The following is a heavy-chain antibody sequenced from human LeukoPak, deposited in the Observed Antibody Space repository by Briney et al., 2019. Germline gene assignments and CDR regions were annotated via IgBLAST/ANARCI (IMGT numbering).Heavy chain of an antibody. Sequence: GGSLRLSCTVSGFSLSSYALSWVRRAPGKGLEWVSSISSSSSYIYYADSVKGRFTISRDNAKNSLYLQMNSLRAEDTAVYYCARVIAVALSDYWGQGTLVTVSS. CDR3: ARVIAVALSDY. V-gene: IGHV3-21*01. CDR2: ISSSSSYI. D-gene: IGHD6-19*01. CDR1: GFSLSSYA. J-gene: IGHJ4*02.